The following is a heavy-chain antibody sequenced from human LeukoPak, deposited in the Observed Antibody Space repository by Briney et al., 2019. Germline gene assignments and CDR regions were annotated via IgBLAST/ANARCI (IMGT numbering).Heavy chain of an antibody. Sequence: SETLSLTCTVSGGSISSYYWSWIRQPPGKGLEWIGYIYYSGSTNCNPSLKSRVTISVDTSKNQFSLKLSSVTAADTAVYYCARYTAIGKIDYWGQGTLVTVSS. CDR3: ARYTAIGKIDY. CDR1: GGSISSYY. J-gene: IGHJ4*02. V-gene: IGHV4-59*01. CDR2: IYYSGST. D-gene: IGHD5-18*01.